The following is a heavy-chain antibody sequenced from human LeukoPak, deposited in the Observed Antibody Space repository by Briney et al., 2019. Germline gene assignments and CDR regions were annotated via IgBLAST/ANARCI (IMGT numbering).Heavy chain of an antibody. CDR1: GLTFSSYA. CDR2: ISDGGGST. D-gene: IGHD3-22*01. Sequence: PGGSLRFSCAAPGLTFSSYAMSGVAQAPGKGREGVSAISDGGGSTYYADSVTGRFTISRDNSKNTLYLQMNSLRAEDTAVYYCAKGDDSSGHEPIDYWGQGTLVTVSS. V-gene: IGHV3-23*01. CDR3: AKGDDSSGHEPIDY. J-gene: IGHJ4*02.